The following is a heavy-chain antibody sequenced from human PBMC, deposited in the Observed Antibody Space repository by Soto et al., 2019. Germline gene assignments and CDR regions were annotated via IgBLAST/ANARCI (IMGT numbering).Heavy chain of an antibody. V-gene: IGHV1-69*01. CDR3: ATFSSQTFAFAV. Sequence: QVQVVQSGAEVKKPGSSVRVSCKASGDTFGSFGIAWVRQTPGHGLEWMGGIIPVFGSATYVEKFQDRVTIAADESTSTVYMELSRLKSEDTAVYYCATFSSQTFAFAVWGQGTLVTVSP. J-gene: IGHJ3*01. CDR2: IIPVFGSA. D-gene: IGHD2-2*01. CDR1: GDTFGSFG.